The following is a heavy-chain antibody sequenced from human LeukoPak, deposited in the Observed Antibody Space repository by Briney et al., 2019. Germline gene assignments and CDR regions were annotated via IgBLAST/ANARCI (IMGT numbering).Heavy chain of an antibody. CDR2: IYPADSDV. J-gene: IGHJ4*02. Sequence: GESLKISCRVFGYAFASYWIGWVRQVPGEGLEWMGIIYPADSDVKYNPSFEGQVAFSADKSINTAYLQWNSLKASDTAIYYCARFEVNHEDSSSYYYFDHWGQGTLVTVSS. CDR3: ARFEVNHEDSSSYYYFDH. D-gene: IGHD3-22*01. CDR1: GYAFASYW. V-gene: IGHV5-51*01.